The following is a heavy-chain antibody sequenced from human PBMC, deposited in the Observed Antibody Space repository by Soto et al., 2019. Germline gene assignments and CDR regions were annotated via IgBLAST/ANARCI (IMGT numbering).Heavy chain of an antibody. J-gene: IGHJ4*02. D-gene: IGHD5-18*01. CDR1: GGSISSSSYY. Sequence: QLQLQESGPGLVKPSETLSLTCTVSGGSISSSSYYWGWIRQPPGKGLEWIGSMFYSVNTYYNPSLKSRVTILADTSKNQFSLKLSSVTAADTAVYYCARLRDTAVDYWGQGTLVTVSS. CDR2: MFYSVNT. CDR3: ARLRDTAVDY. V-gene: IGHV4-39*01.